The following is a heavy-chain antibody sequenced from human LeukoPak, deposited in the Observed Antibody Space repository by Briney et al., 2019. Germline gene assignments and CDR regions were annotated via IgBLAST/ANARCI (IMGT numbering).Heavy chain of an antibody. Sequence: PGRSLRLSCAASGFTFDDYAMHWVRQAPGKGLEWVSGISWNSGSIGYADSVKGRFTISRDNAKNSLYLQMNSLRAEDTALYYCAKSLSGDSIGYYSSPLDYWGQGTLVTVSS. CDR3: AKSLSGDSIGYYSSPLDY. CDR1: GFTFDDYA. V-gene: IGHV3-9*01. D-gene: IGHD3-22*01. J-gene: IGHJ4*02. CDR2: ISWNSGSI.